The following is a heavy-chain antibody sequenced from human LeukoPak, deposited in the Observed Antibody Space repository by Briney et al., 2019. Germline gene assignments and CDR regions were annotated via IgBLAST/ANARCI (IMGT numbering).Heavy chain of an antibody. CDR3: AKADQWLVHYYFDY. J-gene: IGHJ4*02. D-gene: IGHD6-19*01. Sequence: GGSLRLSCAASGFTFSSYAMSWVRQAPGKGLEWASAISGSGGSTYYADSVKGRFTISRDNSKNTLYLQMNSLRAEDTAVYYCAKADQWLVHYYFDYWGQGTLVTVSS. V-gene: IGHV3-23*01. CDR2: ISGSGGST. CDR1: GFTFSSYA.